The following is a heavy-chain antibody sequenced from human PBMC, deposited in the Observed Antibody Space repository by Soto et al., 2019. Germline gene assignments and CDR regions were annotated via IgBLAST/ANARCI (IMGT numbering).Heavy chain of an antibody. J-gene: IGHJ4*02. D-gene: IGHD3-10*01. CDR2: FDPEDGET. CDR1: GYTLTELS. V-gene: IGHV1-24*01. CDR3: ATVYSMVRGVIIASFDY. Sequence: ASVKVSCKVSGYTLTELSMHWVRQAPGKGLEWMGGFDPEDGETIYAQKFQGRVTMTEDTSTDTAYMELSSLRSEDTAVYYCATVYSMVRGVIIASFDYWGQGTLVTVSS.